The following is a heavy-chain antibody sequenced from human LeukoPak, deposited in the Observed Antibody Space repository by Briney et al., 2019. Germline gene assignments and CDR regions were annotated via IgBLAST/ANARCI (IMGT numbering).Heavy chain of an antibody. CDR2: IYYSGST. CDR1: GYSISSGYY. D-gene: IGHD6-19*01. Sequence: SETLSLTCTVSGYSISSGYYWGWIRQPPGKGLEWIGSIYYSGSTYYNPSLKSRVTISVDTSKNQFSLKLRSVTAADTAVYYCARRRVAGTRYFRERLYDAFDIWGQGTMVTVSS. J-gene: IGHJ3*02. V-gene: IGHV4-38-2*02. CDR3: ARRRVAGTRYFRERLYDAFDI.